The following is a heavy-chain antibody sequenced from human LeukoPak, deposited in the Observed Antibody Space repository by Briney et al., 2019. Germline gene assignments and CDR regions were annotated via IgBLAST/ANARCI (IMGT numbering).Heavy chain of an antibody. J-gene: IGHJ4*02. Sequence: KNSQTLSLTCAISGDSVSSSTAAWNCVRQSPSRGLEWLGRTYYRSKWYSDYAVSVRSRITINPDTSKNQFSLQLSSVTPEDTAVYYCARYPTGWYLDYWGQGTLVTVSS. CDR3: ARYPTGWYLDY. CDR2: TYYRSKWYS. D-gene: IGHD6-19*01. CDR1: GDSVSSSTAA. V-gene: IGHV6-1*01.